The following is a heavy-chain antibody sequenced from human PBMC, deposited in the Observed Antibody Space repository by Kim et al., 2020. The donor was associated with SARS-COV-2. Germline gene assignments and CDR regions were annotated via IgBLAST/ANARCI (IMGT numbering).Heavy chain of an antibody. V-gene: IGHV3-9*01. CDR3: AKDLVSSSFRAFHI. Sequence: GGSLRLSCAASGFTFGDFAMHWVRQAPGKGLEWVSGLSWNSGVIGYADSVKGRFTISRHNPENSLYLQMNSLRAEDTAFYYCAKDLVSSSFRAFHIWGQGTMVTVSS. CDR2: LSWNSGVI. CDR1: GFTFGDFA. J-gene: IGHJ3*02. D-gene: IGHD6-6*01.